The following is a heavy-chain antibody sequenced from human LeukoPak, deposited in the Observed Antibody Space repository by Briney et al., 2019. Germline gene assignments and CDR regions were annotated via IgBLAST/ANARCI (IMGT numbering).Heavy chain of an antibody. J-gene: IGHJ6*02. D-gene: IGHD1-20*01. CDR1: GFTFNTYG. CDR3: ARIGCTGNNCRPYAYYAMDV. Sequence: PGGSLRLSCAASGFTFNTYGMNWVRQAPGKGLEWVAVIWYDGSIKYYAESVKGRFTVSRDNSENTLYPQMNSLRAEDTAMYYCARIGCTGNNCRPYAYYAMDVWGQGTTVTVSS. CDR2: IWYDGSIK. V-gene: IGHV3-33*01.